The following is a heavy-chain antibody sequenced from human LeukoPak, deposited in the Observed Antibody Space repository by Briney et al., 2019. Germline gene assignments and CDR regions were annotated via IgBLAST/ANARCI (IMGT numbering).Heavy chain of an antibody. V-gene: IGHV4-39*07. Sequence: SETLSLTCTVSGDSIRSTSYYWGWIRHPPGKGLEWIGYIYNSGSTSYNPSLKSRVSLSVDTSKNLFSLTLNSMTAADTAVYYCARGWGPAYCGGDCHRHFDYWGEGTLVTVSS. D-gene: IGHD2-21*02. CDR2: IYNSGST. J-gene: IGHJ4*02. CDR1: GDSIRSTSYY. CDR3: ARGWGPAYCGGDCHRHFDY.